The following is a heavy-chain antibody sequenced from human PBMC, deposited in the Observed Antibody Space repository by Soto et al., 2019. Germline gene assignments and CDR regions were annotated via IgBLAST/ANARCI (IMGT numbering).Heavy chain of an antibody. V-gene: IGHV4-59*08. CDR1: GGSSSSYY. D-gene: IGHD5-12*01. CDR2: IYYSGST. J-gene: IGHJ5*02. Sequence: SVTLPLTWTVAGGSSSSYYWRWIRQPPGKGLEWIGYIYYSGSTNYNPSLKSRVTISVDTSKNQFSLKLSSVTAADTAVYYCARLPNIVASSWGQGTLVTVSS. CDR3: ARLPNIVASS.